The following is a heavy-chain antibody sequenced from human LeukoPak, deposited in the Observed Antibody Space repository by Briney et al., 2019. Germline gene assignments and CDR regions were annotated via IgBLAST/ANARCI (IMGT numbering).Heavy chain of an antibody. V-gene: IGHV3-30*18. CDR3: AKDRAAGPDY. CDR2: ISYDGSNK. J-gene: IGHJ4*02. CDR1: GFTFSSYG. D-gene: IGHD6-13*01. Sequence: GGSLRLSCAASGFTFSSYGMHWVRQAPGKGLEWVAVISYDGSNKYYADSVKGRFTISRDNSKNTLYLQMNSLRAEDTAVYYCAKDRAAGPDYWGQGTLVTASS.